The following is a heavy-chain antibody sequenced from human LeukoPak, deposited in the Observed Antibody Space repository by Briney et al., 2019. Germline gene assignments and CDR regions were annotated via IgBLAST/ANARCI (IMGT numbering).Heavy chain of an antibody. CDR1: GFTFSSCG. Sequence: GGSLRLSCAASGFTFSSCGMHWVRQAPGKGLEWVAVISYDGSNKYYVDSVKGRFTISRDNSKNTLYLQMNSLRAEDTAVYYCAKQGGDRYYYGSGLDYWGQGILVTVSS. CDR2: ISYDGSNK. J-gene: IGHJ4*02. CDR3: AKQGGDRYYYGSGLDY. V-gene: IGHV3-30*18. D-gene: IGHD3-10*01.